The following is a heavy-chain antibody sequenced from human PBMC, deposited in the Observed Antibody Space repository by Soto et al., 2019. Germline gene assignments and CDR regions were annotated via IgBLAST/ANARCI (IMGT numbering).Heavy chain of an antibody. CDR2: MKPNSGNT. V-gene: IGHV1-8*01. Sequence: QVQLVQSGAEVKKPGASVKVSCKASGYTFTSYDINCVRQATGQGLEWMGWMKPNSGNTGYAQKFQGRVTMTRNTSISTAYMELSSLRSEDTAVYYCARGNYCTNGVCYYYYYMDVWCKGTTVTVSS. CDR3: ARGNYCTNGVCYYYYYMDV. J-gene: IGHJ6*03. D-gene: IGHD2-8*01. CDR1: GYTFTSYD.